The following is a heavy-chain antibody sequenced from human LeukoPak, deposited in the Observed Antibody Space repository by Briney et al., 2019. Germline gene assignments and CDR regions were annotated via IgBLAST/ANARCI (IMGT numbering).Heavy chain of an antibody. CDR3: ARDGSSSWFDP. CDR2: IIPILGIA. V-gene: IGHV1-69*04. J-gene: IGHJ5*02. Sequence: ASVKVSCKASGYTFTSYYMHWVRQAPGQGLEWMGRIIPILGIANYAQKFQGRVTITADKSTSTAYMELSSLRSEDTAVYYCARDGSSSWFDPWGQGTLVTVSS. CDR1: GYTFTSYY. D-gene: IGHD2-15*01.